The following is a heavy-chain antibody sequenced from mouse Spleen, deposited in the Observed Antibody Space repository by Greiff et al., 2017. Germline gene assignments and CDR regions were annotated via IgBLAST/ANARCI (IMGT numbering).Heavy chain of an antibody. CDR2: ISSGGGNT. CDR3: ARHDWDGEAWFAY. J-gene: IGHJ3*01. Sequence: EVQLQESGGGLVKPGGSLKLSCAASGFTFSSYTMSWVRQTPAKRLEWVATISSGGGNTYYPDSVKGRFTISRDNARNTLYLQMSSLRSEDTAMYYCARHDWDGEAWFAYWGQGTLVTVSA. D-gene: IGHD2-13*01. CDR1: GFTFSSYT. V-gene: IGHV5-9*04.